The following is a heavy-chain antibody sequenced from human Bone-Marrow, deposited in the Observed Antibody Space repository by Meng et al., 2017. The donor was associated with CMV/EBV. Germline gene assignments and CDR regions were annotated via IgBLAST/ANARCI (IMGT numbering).Heavy chain of an antibody. CDR3: ARGYYDFWSGYTWYYGMDV. CDR2: IYYSGSS. Sequence: SETLSLTCTVSGGSVSSGSYYWSWIRQPPGKGLEWIGYIYYSGSSNYNPSLKSRVTISVDTSKNQFSLKLNSVTAADTAVYYCARGYYDFWSGYTWYYGMDVWGQGTTVTVSS. J-gene: IGHJ6*02. CDR1: GGSVSSGSYY. V-gene: IGHV4-61*01. D-gene: IGHD3-3*01.